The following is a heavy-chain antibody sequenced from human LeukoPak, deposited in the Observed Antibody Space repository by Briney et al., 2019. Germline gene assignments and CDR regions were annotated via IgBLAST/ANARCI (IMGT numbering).Heavy chain of an antibody. V-gene: IGHV1-46*01. CDR2: INPSGGST. CDR3: ARQYYYDSSGSRAFDI. Sequence: ASVKVSCKASGYTFTSYYMHWVRQAPGQGLEWMGIINPSGGSTSYAQKFQGRDTMTRDTSTSTVYMELSSLRSEDTAVYYCARQYYYDSSGSRAFDIWGQGTMVTVSS. CDR1: GYTFTSYY. J-gene: IGHJ3*02. D-gene: IGHD3-22*01.